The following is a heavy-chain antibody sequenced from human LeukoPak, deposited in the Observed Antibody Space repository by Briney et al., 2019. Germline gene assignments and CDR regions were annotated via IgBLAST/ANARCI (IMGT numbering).Heavy chain of an antibody. V-gene: IGHV1-46*01. D-gene: IGHD3-3*01. J-gene: IGHJ4*02. CDR1: GYTFTSYY. Sequence: GASVKVSCKASGYTFTSYYMHWVRQAPGQGLEWMGIINPSGGSTSYAQKFQSRVTMTRNTSISTAYMELSSLRSEDTAVYYCARSLLEFDYWGQGTLVTVSS. CDR2: INPSGGST. CDR3: ARSLLEFDY.